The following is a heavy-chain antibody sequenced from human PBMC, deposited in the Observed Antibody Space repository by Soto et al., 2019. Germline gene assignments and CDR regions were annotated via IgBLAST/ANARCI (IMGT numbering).Heavy chain of an antibody. J-gene: IGHJ4*02. V-gene: IGHV3-21*01. D-gene: IGHD2-21*01. Sequence: EVQMEESGGGLVKPGGSLRLSCVASGFSFGSHSMYWVRQAPGKGLEWVSSISGGSDYIFYADSVKGRFTISRDNAMNSLFRKMKSGRAGDPAVYYCGRAGIVVGGAASPPLAHGGRGTLVPVSP. CDR1: GFSFGSHS. CDR2: ISGGSDYI. CDR3: GRAGIVVGGAASPPLAH.